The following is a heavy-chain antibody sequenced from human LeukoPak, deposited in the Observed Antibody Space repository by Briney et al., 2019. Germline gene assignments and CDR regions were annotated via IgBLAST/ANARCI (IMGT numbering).Heavy chain of an antibody. Sequence: PSETLSLTCTVSGGSISSYYWSWIRQPPGKGLEWIGYIYYSGSTNYNPSLKSRVTISVDTSKNQFSLKLSSVTAADTAVYYCARDRRGYSISLDAFDIWGQGTMVTVSS. CDR3: ARDRRGYSISLDAFDI. J-gene: IGHJ3*02. V-gene: IGHV4-59*01. CDR1: GGSISSYY. D-gene: IGHD5-18*01. CDR2: IYYSGST.